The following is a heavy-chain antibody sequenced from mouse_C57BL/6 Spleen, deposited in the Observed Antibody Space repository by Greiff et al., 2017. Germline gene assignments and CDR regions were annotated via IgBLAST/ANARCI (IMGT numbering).Heavy chain of an antibody. J-gene: IGHJ1*03. CDR1: GYTFTSYG. D-gene: IGHD1-3*01. Sequence: VQLQQSGAELARPGASVKLSCKASGYTFTSYGISWVKQRTGQGLEWIGEIYPRSGNTYYNEKFKGKATLTAYKSSSTAYMELRSLTSEDSAVDFCTRGTYLVGDWYFDVWGTGTTVTVSS. V-gene: IGHV1-81*01. CDR2: IYPRSGNT. CDR3: TRGTYLVGDWYFDV.